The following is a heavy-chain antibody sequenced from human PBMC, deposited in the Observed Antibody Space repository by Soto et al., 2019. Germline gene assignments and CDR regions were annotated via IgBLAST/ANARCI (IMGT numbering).Heavy chain of an antibody. CDR3: ARVRGVILFDY. D-gene: IGHD3-10*01. V-gene: IGHV1-69*05. J-gene: IGHJ4*02. CDR2: IIPIFGTA. Sequence: SVKVSCKASGGTFSSYAISWVRQAPGQGLEWMGGIIPIFGTANYAQKFQGRVTITRDTSASTAYMELSSLRSEDTAVYYCARVRGVILFDYWGQGTLVTVSS. CDR1: GGTFSSYA.